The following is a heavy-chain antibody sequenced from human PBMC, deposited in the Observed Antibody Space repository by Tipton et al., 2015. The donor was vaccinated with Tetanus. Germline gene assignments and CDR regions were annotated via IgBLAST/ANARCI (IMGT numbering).Heavy chain of an antibody. CDR2: IYYTGNT. D-gene: IGHD1-26*01. V-gene: IGHV4-31*03. CDR1: GGSVSSGGYY. CDR3: ARGDGYHYYYHMDV. Sequence: TLSLTCTVSGGSVSSGGYYWSWIRQHPGKGLEWIGYIYYTGNTYYNPSLKSRVSMAVGTSKNQFSLQLRSVTAADTAVYYCARGDGYHYYYHMDVWGRGTTVTVSS. J-gene: IGHJ6*04.